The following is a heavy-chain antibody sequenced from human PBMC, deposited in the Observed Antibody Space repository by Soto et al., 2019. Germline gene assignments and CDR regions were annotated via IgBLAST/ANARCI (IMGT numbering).Heavy chain of an antibody. V-gene: IGHV3-30*18. Sequence: GGSLRLSCAASGFTFSSYGMHWVRQAPGKGLEWVAVISYDGSNKYYADSVKGRFTISRDNSKNTLYLQMNSLRAEDTAVYYCAKPDIVVVVAARPLDYWGQGTLVTVSS. CDR2: ISYDGSNK. CDR3: AKPDIVVVVAARPLDY. J-gene: IGHJ4*02. CDR1: GFTFSSYG. D-gene: IGHD2-15*01.